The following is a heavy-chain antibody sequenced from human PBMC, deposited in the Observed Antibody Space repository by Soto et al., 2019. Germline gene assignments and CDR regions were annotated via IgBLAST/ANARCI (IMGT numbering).Heavy chain of an antibody. CDR2: TSYEGSKE. Sequence: QVQLVESGGGVVQPGRSLRLSCAASGFIFSSYGMHWVRQAPGKGLEWVAGTSYEGSKEYYTDSVKGRFTISRDNYKSTVYLQMSSLRYDDTAVYYCAKDTYYHDSSGYYTFDYRGQGTLVTVSS. V-gene: IGHV3-30*18. CDR3: AKDTYYHDSSGYYTFDY. J-gene: IGHJ4*02. D-gene: IGHD3-22*01. CDR1: GFIFSSYG.